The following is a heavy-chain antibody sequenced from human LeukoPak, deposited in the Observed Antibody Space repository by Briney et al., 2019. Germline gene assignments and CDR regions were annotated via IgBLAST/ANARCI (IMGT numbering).Heavy chain of an antibody. CDR2: IIPIFGTA. D-gene: IGHD4-17*01. V-gene: IGHV1-69*05. J-gene: IGHJ3*02. CDR3: ARDRGLRSFDI. CDR1: GGTFSSYA. Sequence: GASVKVSCKASGGTFSSYAISWVRQAPGQGLEWMGGIIPIFGTANYAQKFQSRVTITTDESTSTAYMELSSLRSEDTAVYYCARDRGLRSFDIWGQGTMVTVSS.